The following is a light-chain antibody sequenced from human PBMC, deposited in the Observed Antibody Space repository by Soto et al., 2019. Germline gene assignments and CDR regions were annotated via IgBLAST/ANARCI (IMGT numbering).Light chain of an antibody. J-gene: IGKJ4*01. CDR3: MQALQTPGLT. V-gene: IGKV2-28*01. Sequence: DIVMTQSPLSLPVTPGEPASISCRSSQSLLHSNGYNYLDWYLQKPGQSPQLLIYLGSHRASGVPDRFSGRGSGTDFTLKISRVEAEDVGVYYCMQALQTPGLTFDGGTKVEIK. CDR2: LGS. CDR1: QSLLHSNGYNY.